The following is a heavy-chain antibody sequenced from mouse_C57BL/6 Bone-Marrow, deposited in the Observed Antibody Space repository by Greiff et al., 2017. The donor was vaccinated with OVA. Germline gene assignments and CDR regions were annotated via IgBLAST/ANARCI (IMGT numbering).Heavy chain of an antibody. CDR1: GFTFSSYA. CDR3: ARPSPYYYGSSHYYFDY. J-gene: IGHJ2*01. V-gene: IGHV5-4*03. CDR2: ISDGGSYT. D-gene: IGHD1-1*01. Sequence: EVKVVESGGGLVKPGGSLKLSCAASGFTFSSYAMSWVRQTPEKRLEWVATISDGGSYTYYPDNVKGRFTISRDNAKNNLYLQMSHLKSEDTAMYYCARPSPYYYGSSHYYFDYWGQGTTLTVSS.